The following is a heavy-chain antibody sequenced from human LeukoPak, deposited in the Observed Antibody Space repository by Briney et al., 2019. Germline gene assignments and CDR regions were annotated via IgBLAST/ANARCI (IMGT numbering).Heavy chain of an antibody. CDR1: GGSIHSGSYY. Sequence: TASQTLSLTCTVSGGSIHSGSYYWSWIRPPPGKGLEWIGRIYTSGNTNYNPSLKSRVTISVDTSKNQFSLNLSSVTAADTAVYYCARDPRGIGAAFDIWGQGTMVTVSS. D-gene: IGHD3-16*01. V-gene: IGHV4-61*02. CDR3: ARDPRGIGAAFDI. J-gene: IGHJ3*02. CDR2: IYTSGNT.